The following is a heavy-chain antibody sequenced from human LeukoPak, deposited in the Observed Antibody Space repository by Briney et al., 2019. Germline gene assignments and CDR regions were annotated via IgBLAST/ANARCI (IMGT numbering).Heavy chain of an antibody. J-gene: IGHJ4*02. CDR1: GGTFSSYA. CDR2: IIPILGIA. V-gene: IGHV1-69*04. D-gene: IGHD3-3*01. Sequence: SVKVSCKASGGTFSSYAISWVRQAPGQGLEWMGRIIPILGIANYAQKFQGRVTITADKSTSTAYMELSSLRPEDTAVYYCAREPKAYDFWSGRFDYWGQGTLVTVSS. CDR3: AREPKAYDFWSGRFDY.